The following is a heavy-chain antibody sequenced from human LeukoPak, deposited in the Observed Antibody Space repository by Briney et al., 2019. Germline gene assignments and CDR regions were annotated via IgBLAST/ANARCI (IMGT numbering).Heavy chain of an antibody. Sequence: GGSLRLSCAASGFTFSSYWMSWVRQAPGKGLEWVANIKQDGSEKYYVDSVKGRFTISRDNAKNSLYLQMNSLRAEDTAVYHCARCKPAAKNYFDYWGQGTLVTVSS. CDR2: IKQDGSEK. CDR1: GFTFSSYW. V-gene: IGHV3-7*01. D-gene: IGHD2-2*01. CDR3: ARCKPAAKNYFDY. J-gene: IGHJ4*02.